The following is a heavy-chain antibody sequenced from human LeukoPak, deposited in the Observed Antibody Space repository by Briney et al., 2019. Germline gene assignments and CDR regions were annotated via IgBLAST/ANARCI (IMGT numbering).Heavy chain of an antibody. D-gene: IGHD3-22*01. CDR2: INTNTGNP. J-gene: IGHJ6*02. V-gene: IGHV7-4-1*02. CDR1: GFSFTSYS. CDR3: ARDRRYYYDSSGKHLTYYGMDV. Sequence: ASVKVSCKASGFSFTSYSFTWVRQAPGQGLEWMGWINTNTGNPTYAQGFTGRFVFSLDTSVSTAYLQISSLKAEDTAVYYCARDRRYYYDSSGKHLTYYGMDVWGQGTTVTVSS.